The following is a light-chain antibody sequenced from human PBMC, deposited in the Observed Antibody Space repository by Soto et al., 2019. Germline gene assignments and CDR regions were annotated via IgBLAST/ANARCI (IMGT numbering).Light chain of an antibody. CDR2: VAS. CDR1: QIVSCSY. V-gene: IGKV3-20*01. CDR3: QQYGSSLIT. J-gene: IGKJ5*01. Sequence: EIVLTQSPGTLSLSPGERATLSSRASQIVSCSYLAWYQQKPGQAPRLLIYVASSRATGFPDRFSGSGSGTDFTLTISRLEPEDFAVYYCQQYGSSLITFGQGTRLEIK.